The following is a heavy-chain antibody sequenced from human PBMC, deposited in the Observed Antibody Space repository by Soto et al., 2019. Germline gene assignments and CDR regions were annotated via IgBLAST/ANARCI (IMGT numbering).Heavy chain of an antibody. CDR3: ASRSIAARPLDY. V-gene: IGHV3-23*05. CDR1: GFTFSSYA. J-gene: IGHJ4*02. CDR2: IYSGGST. D-gene: IGHD6-6*01. Sequence: EESLRLSCAASGFTFSSYAMSWVRQAPGKGLEWVSAIYSGGSTYYADSVKGRFTISRDNSKNTLYLQMNSLRAEDTAVYYCASRSIAARPLDYWGQGTLVTVSS.